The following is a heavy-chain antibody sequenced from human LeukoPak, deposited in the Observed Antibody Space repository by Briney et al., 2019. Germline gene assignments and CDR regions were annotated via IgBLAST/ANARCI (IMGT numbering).Heavy chain of an antibody. CDR3: ARGAGNYYFYGMDV. CDR1: GGSISSYF. J-gene: IGHJ6*02. V-gene: IGHV4-59*01. Sequence: PSETLSLTCTDPGGSISSYFWSWIRQPPRKGLEWIGHIYYSGSTNYNPSLKSRVTVSVDTSKNQFSLKLSSVTAADTAVYYCARGAGNYYFYGMDVWGQGTTVTVSS. CDR2: IYYSGST.